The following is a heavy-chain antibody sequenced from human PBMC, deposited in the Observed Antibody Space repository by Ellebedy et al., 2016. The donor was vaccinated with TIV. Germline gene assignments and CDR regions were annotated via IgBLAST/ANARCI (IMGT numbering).Heavy chain of an antibody. J-gene: IGHJ4*02. CDR3: AREFLGHAPASTDY. Sequence: GESLKISXAASGFIFSSYGFVWVRQAQGKGLEWVAAISYEVHNTDYADSVKGRFTISIDNSKSVVYLEMNNLTTEDTATYYCAREFLGHAPASTDYWGQGTRVTVSS. V-gene: IGHV3-30*03. CDR1: GFIFSSYG. D-gene: IGHD1-26*01. CDR2: ISYEVHNT.